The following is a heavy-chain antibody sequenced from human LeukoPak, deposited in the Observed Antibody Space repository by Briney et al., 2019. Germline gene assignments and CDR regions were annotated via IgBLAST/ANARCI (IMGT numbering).Heavy chain of an antibody. J-gene: IGHJ4*02. CDR3: ARQGYFGSGAAHYFDH. CDR2: IFYSGST. Sequence: PSETLSLTCTVSGGSISSSPYYWGWIRQPPGKDLEWIGSIFYSGSTYYNPSLNSRVTISLDTSKNQFSLKLRSVTAADTAVYYCARQGYFGSGAAHYFDHWGQGTLVTVSS. V-gene: IGHV4-39*01. D-gene: IGHD3-10*01. CDR1: GGSISSSPYY.